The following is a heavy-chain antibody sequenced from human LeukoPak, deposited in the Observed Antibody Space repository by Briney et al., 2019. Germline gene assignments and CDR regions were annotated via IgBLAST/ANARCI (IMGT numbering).Heavy chain of an antibody. Sequence: PSETLSLTCTVSGGSISSGDYYWSWIRQPPGKGLEWIGYIYYSGSTYYNPSLKSRVTISVDTSKNQFSLKLSSVTAADTAVYYCARASPPGSPAYFDVFLGYYFDYWGQGTLVTVSS. D-gene: IGHD3-9*01. V-gene: IGHV4-30-4*01. CDR3: ARASPPGSPAYFDVFLGYYFDY. CDR2: IYYSGST. J-gene: IGHJ4*02. CDR1: GGSISSGDYY.